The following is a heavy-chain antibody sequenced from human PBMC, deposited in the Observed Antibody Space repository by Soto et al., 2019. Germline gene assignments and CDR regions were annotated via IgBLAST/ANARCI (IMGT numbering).Heavy chain of an antibody. V-gene: IGHV4-31*03. CDR3: ARGDKAKLFSFDY. Sequence: QVQLQESGPGLVKPSQTLSLTCTVSGGSISSGGYYWSWIRQHPGKGLEWIGYIYYSGSTYYNPSLKSRLTISVDTSKDQFSLKVSSVTAADTAVYYCARGDKAKLFSFDYWGQGTLVTVSS. CDR2: IYYSGST. D-gene: IGHD5-18*01. CDR1: GGSISSGGYY. J-gene: IGHJ4*02.